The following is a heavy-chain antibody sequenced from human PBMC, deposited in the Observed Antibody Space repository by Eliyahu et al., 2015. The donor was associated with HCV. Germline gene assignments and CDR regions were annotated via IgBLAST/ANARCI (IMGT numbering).Heavy chain of an antibody. CDR1: GFTFGXYV. D-gene: IGHD1-26*01. J-gene: IGHJ6*02. V-gene: IGHV3-49*05. CDR2: IRSKAYGGTT. Sequence: EVQLVESGGGLVKPGRSLRLSCTASGFTFGXYVMSWFRQAPGKGLGWVGFIRSKAYGGTTEYAASVKGRFTLSRDDSKSIAYLQMNSLKTEDTAVYYCTRVLSGSYPGYYGMDVWGQGTTVTVSS. CDR3: TRVLSGSYPGYYGMDV.